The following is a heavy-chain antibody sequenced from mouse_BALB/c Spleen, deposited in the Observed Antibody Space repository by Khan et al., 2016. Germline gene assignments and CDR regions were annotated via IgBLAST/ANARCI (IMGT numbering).Heavy chain of an antibody. J-gene: IGHJ3*01. CDR3: ATRCNYEYDDRFGY. CDR1: GIAFSNYD. Sequence: EVELVESGGGLVKPGGSLKLSCAASGIAFSNYDMSWVRQTPEKRLEWVAYIINGGGTTYYPDTVKGRFTISRDNAKNTLYLQMTSLKSEDTAMXFCATRCNYEYDDRFGYWGQGTLVTVSA. D-gene: IGHD2-4*01. CDR2: IINGGGTT. V-gene: IGHV5-12-1*01.